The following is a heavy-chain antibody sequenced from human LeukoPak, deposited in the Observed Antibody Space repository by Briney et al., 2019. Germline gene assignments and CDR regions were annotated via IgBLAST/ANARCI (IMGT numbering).Heavy chain of an antibody. J-gene: IGHJ5*02. CDR1: GGSFSSYY. D-gene: IGHD1-26*01. CDR3: ARDSFVGAGANWFDP. V-gene: IGHV4-59*01. CDR2: IYYTGST. Sequence: SETLSLTCAVYGGSFSSYYWSWIRQPPGKGLEWIGYIYYTGSTNYNPSLKSRVTISVDTSKNQFSLKLSSVTAADTAVYYCARDSFVGAGANWFDPWGQGTLVTVSS.